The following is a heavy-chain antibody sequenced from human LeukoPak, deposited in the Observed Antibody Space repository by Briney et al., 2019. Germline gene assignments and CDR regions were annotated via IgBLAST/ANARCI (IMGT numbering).Heavy chain of an antibody. CDR3: ARFRYIGSDLEVFDS. CDR2: MNQDGSHK. V-gene: IGHV3-7*01. J-gene: IGHJ4*02. D-gene: IGHD5-12*01. Sequence: GGSLRLSCAASGFTFNYWFSWARQAPGKGLEWVAIMNQDGSHKYSVDSVKGRFTISRDNARNSLYLQMNGLRAEDTAVYYCARFRYIGSDLEVFDSWGQGTLVTVSS. CDR1: GFTFNYW.